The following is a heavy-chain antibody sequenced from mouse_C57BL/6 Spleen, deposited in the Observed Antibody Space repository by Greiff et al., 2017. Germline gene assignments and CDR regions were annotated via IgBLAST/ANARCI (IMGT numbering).Heavy chain of an antibody. V-gene: IGHV1-54*01. Sequence: LVESGAELVRPGTSVKVSCKASGYAFTNYLIEWVKQRPGQGLEWIGVINPGSGGTNYNEKFKGKATLTADQSSSTAYMQLSSLTSEDSAVYFCASYYDSAWFAYWGQGTLVTVSA. CDR2: INPGSGGT. D-gene: IGHD1-1*02. CDR1: GYAFTNYL. J-gene: IGHJ3*01. CDR3: ASYYDSAWFAY.